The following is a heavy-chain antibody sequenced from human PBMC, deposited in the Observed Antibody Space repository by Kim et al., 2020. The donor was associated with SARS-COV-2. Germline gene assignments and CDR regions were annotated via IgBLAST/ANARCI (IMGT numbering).Heavy chain of an antibody. D-gene: IGHD3-10*01. CDR1: GFTFSDYY. CDR2: ISSSTGYT. Sequence: GGSLRLSCTASGFTFSDYYMSWIRQAPGKGLEWLSYISSSTGYTNYADSVKGRFTISRDDAKKSLYLQMESLRAEDTAVYYCARVGEGSGSWYYFDYWGQGTLVTVSS. CDR3: ARVGEGSGSWYYFDY. J-gene: IGHJ4*02. V-gene: IGHV3-11*05.